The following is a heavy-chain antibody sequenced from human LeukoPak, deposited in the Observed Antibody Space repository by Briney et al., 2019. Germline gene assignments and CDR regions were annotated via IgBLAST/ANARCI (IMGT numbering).Heavy chain of an antibody. CDR1: GYTFTGYY. CDR2: INPNSGGT. CDR3: ARDPQTSAYYYGSGSFRTLDY. Sequence: ASVKVSCKASGYTFTGYYMHWVRQAPGQGLQWMGWINPNSGGTNYAQKFQGRVTMTRDTSISTAYMVLSRLRSDDTAVYYCARDPQTSAYYYGSGSFRTLDYWGQGTLVTVSS. J-gene: IGHJ4*02. V-gene: IGHV1-2*02. D-gene: IGHD3-10*01.